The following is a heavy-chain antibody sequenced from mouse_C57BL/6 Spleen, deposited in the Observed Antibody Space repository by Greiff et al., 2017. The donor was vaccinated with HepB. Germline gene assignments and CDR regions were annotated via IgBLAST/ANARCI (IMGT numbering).Heavy chain of an antibody. CDR2: IDPSDSYT. D-gene: IGHD1-1*01. CDR1: GYTFTSYW. J-gene: IGHJ2*01. Sequence: VQLQQPGAELVMPGASVKLSCKASGYTFTSYWMHWVKQRPGQGLEWIGEIDPSDSYTNYNQKFKGKSTLTVDKSSSTAYMQLSSLTSEDSAVYYFARGGSSQYYFDYWGQGTTLTVSS. CDR3: ARGGSSQYYFDY. V-gene: IGHV1-69*01.